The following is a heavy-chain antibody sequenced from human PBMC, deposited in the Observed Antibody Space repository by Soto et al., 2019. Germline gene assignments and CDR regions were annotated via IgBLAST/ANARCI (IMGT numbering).Heavy chain of an antibody. J-gene: IGHJ3*02. D-gene: IGHD2-2*01. CDR1: GFTFSSYG. Sequence: GGSLRLSCAASGFTFSSYGMHWVRQAPGKGLEWVAVIWYDGSNKYYADSVKGRFTISRDNSKNTLDLQMNSLRAEDTAVYYCARDQSDCSSNSCQYHDAFDIWGQGTVVTVS. CDR3: ARDQSDCSSNSCQYHDAFDI. CDR2: IWYDGSNK. V-gene: IGHV3-33*01.